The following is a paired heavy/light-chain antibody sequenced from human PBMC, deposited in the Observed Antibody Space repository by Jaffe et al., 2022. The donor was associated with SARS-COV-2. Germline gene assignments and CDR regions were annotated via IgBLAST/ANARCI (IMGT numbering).Light chain of an antibody. V-gene: IGLV4-60*03. CDR3: ETWDRNTQV. Sequence: QPVLTQSSSASASLGSSVKLTCTLSSGHSSYIIAWHQQQPGKAPRYLMKVEGSGSYNKGSGVPDRFSGSSSGADRYLMISNLQSEDEADYYCETWDRNTQVFGGGTKLTVL. CDR2: VEGSGSY. J-gene: IGLJ3*02. CDR1: SGHSSYI.
Heavy chain of an antibody. Sequence: EVQLVESGGGLVQPGGSPRLSCAASGFTFSNYWMTWVRQAPGKGLEWVASIKEDGSERYYVDSVKGRFTISRDNGKNSLYLQMNSLRVEDTAVYYCASSRWFDYWGQGTLVTVSS. J-gene: IGHJ4*02. CDR2: IKEDGSER. CDR3: ASSRWFDY. D-gene: IGHD6-13*01. V-gene: IGHV3-7*01. CDR1: GFTFSNYW.